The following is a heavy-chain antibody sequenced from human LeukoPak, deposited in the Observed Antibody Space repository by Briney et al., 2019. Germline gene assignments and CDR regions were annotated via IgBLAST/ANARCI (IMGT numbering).Heavy chain of an antibody. V-gene: IGHV3-33*06. CDR2: IWYDGSNK. CDR1: GFTFSSYG. Sequence: GXSLRLSCVASGFTFSSYGMHWVRQAPGKGLEWVAVIWYDGSNKNYADSVKGRFTISRDNSKNTLYLQMNSLRAEDTAVYYCAKDSNESLDYWGQGTLVTVSS. D-gene: IGHD2-2*01. J-gene: IGHJ4*02. CDR3: AKDSNESLDY.